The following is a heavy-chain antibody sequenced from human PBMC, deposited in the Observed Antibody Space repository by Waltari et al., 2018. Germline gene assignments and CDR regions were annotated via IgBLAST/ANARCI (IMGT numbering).Heavy chain of an antibody. D-gene: IGHD3-22*01. CDR2: INSDGSST. CDR1: GFTFSSYW. CDR3: AREASREYYYDSSGPLDY. Sequence: EVQLVESGGGLVQPGGSLRLSCAASGFTFSSYWMHWVRQAPGKGLVWVSRINSDGSSTSYADAVKGRFTISRDNAKNTLYLQMNSLRAEDTAVYYCAREASREYYYDSSGPLDYWGQGTLVTVSS. V-gene: IGHV3-74*01. J-gene: IGHJ4*02.